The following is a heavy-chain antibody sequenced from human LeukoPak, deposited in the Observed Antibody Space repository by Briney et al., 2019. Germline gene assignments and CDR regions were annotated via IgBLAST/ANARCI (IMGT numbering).Heavy chain of an antibody. J-gene: IGHJ5*02. CDR1: GGSFSGYY. CDR3: ASVNSLTTTVTTGVWFDP. Sequence: PSETLSLTCAVYGGSFSGYYWSWIRQPPGKGLEWIGYIYYSGSTNYNPSLKSRVTISVDTSKNQFSLKLSSVTAADTAVYYCASVNSLTTTVTTGVWFDPWGQGTLVTVSS. V-gene: IGHV4-59*01. CDR2: IYYSGST. D-gene: IGHD4-11*01.